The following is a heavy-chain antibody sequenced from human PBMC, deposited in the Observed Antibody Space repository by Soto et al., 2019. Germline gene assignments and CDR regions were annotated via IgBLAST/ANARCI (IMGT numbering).Heavy chain of an antibody. CDR1: GYTLTELS. Sequence: ASVTVSCKVSGYTLTELSMHWVRQAPGKGLEWMGGFDPEDGETIYAQKFQGRVTMTEDTSTDTAYMELSSLRSEDTAVYYCATERADCSSTSCRYYFDYWGQGTLVTVSS. CDR3: ATERADCSSTSCRYYFDY. J-gene: IGHJ4*02. D-gene: IGHD2-2*01. V-gene: IGHV1-24*01. CDR2: FDPEDGET.